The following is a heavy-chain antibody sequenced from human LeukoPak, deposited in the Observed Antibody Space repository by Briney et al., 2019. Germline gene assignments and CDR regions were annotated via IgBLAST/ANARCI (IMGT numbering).Heavy chain of an antibody. J-gene: IGHJ4*02. D-gene: IGHD3-22*01. V-gene: IGHV3-23*01. CDR3: ASDSSGYYSSFDY. CDR1: GFTFSSYA. CDR2: ISGSGGST. Sequence: PGGSLRLSCAASGFTFSSYAMSWVRQAPGKGLEWVSAISGSGGSTYYADSVKGRSTISRDNSKNTLYLQMNSLRAEDTAVYYCASDSSGYYSSFDYWGQGTLVTVSS.